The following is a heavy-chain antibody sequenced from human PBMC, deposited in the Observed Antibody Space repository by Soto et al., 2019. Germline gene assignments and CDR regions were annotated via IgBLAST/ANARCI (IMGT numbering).Heavy chain of an antibody. D-gene: IGHD6-13*01. CDR2: IIPIFGTA. V-gene: IGHV1-69*13. Sequence: VKVSFKASGGTFSSDAISWLGHARVQGLEWMGGIIPIFGTANYAQKFQGRVTITADESTSTAYMELSSLRSEDTAVYYCARAGYSSSWAGMYWFDPWGQGTLVTVSS. CDR3: ARAGYSSSWAGMYWFDP. CDR1: GGTFSSDA. J-gene: IGHJ5*02.